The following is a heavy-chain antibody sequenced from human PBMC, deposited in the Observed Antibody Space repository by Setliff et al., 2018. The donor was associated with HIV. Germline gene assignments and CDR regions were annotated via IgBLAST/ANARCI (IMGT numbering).Heavy chain of an antibody. CDR2: ISPDGNRN. Sequence: GGSLRLSCEASGFTFSDFWMHWVRQAPGKGLEWVASISPDGNRNHCVGSVKGRFTASRDNAKSSLYLQMNSLRAEDTAVYYCSRGEVRVWPDYFDYWGQGTLVTVSS. CDR1: GFTFSDFW. D-gene: IGHD2-21*01. V-gene: IGHV3-7*03. J-gene: IGHJ4*02. CDR3: SRGEVRVWPDYFDY.